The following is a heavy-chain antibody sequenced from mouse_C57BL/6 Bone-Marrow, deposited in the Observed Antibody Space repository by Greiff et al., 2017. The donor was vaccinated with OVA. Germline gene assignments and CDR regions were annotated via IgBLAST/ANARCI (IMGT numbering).Heavy chain of an antibody. CDR1: GYTFTSYW. D-gene: IGHD2-4*01. Sequence: VKLQESGAELVKPGASVKMSCKASGYTFTSYWITWVKQRPGQGLEWIGDIYPGSGSTNYNEKFKSKATLTVDTSSSTAYMQLSSLTSEDSAVYYCARSGDYDWYFDVWGTGTTVTVSS. J-gene: IGHJ1*03. V-gene: IGHV1-55*01. CDR2: IYPGSGST. CDR3: ARSGDYDWYFDV.